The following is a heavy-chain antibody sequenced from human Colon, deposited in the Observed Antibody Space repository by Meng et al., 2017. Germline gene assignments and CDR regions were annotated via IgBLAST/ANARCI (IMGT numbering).Heavy chain of an antibody. D-gene: IGHD3-10*01. V-gene: IGHV1-69*05. CDR2: IIPIFGTA. CDR3: AWGSGSYPPSYYYGMDV. Sequence: SAKVSCKAAGGSFSSYAISWVRQAPGQGLGWMGGIIPIFGTANYAQKFQGRVTITTDESTSTAHMGLSSLRSEDTAVYYCAWGSGSYPPSYYYGMDVWGQGTTVTVSS. J-gene: IGHJ6*02. CDR1: GGSFSSYA.